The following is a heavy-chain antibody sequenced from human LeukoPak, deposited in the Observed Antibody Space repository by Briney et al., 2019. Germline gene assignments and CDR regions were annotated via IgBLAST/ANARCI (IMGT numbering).Heavy chain of an antibody. V-gene: IGHV3-7*01. Sequence: PGGSLRLSCAASGFTFSSDWMSWVRQAPGKGLEWVANIKQDGSEKYYVDSVKGRFTISRDNAKNSLYLQMNSLRAEDTAVYYCAREAFRVVVPAAEIDYWGQGTLVTVSS. D-gene: IGHD2-2*01. CDR3: AREAFRVVVPAAEIDY. CDR2: IKQDGSEK. CDR1: GFTFSSDW. J-gene: IGHJ4*02.